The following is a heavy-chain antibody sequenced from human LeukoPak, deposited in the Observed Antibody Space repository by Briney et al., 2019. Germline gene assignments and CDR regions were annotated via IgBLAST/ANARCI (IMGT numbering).Heavy chain of an antibody. V-gene: IGHV4-38-2*02. CDR2: MFHSGTT. J-gene: IGHJ4*02. CDR3: ARVRAVAGTPPDY. CDR1: GYSISSGYY. Sequence: SETLSLTCTVSGYSISSGYYWGWIRQSPGKGLEWIGSMFHSGTTYYNTSLKSRVTISVDTSKNQFSLKMRSVTAADTAVYYCARVRAVAGTPPDYWGQGTLVTVSS. D-gene: IGHD6-19*01.